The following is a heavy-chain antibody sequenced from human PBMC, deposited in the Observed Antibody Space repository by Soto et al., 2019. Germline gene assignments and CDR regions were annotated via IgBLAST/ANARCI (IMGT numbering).Heavy chain of an antibody. CDR3: ARGKVGATRNDAFDI. CDR2: IYPRDSDT. Sequence: GESLKISCKGSGYIFTTYWIGWVRQMPGKGLEWMGTIYPRDSDTKYNPSLKSRVTISVDTSKNQFSLKLSSVTAADTAVYYCARGKVGATRNDAFDIWGQGTMVTVSS. D-gene: IGHD1-26*01. CDR1: GYIFTTYW. J-gene: IGHJ3*02. V-gene: IGHV5-51*01.